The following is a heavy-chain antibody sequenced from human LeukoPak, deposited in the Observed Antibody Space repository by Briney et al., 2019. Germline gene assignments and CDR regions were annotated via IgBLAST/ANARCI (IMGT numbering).Heavy chain of an antibody. D-gene: IGHD5-18*01. Sequence: GESLKISCKGSGYRFTRYLIDLVRQISGKGLGWMGIIYPGDSDTIYSPSFQGMVTLSADNHISTAYLQWSSLKASDTAMYYCARRPKRSTAMVPHFGYWGQGTLVTVSS. CDR3: ARRPKRSTAMVPHFGY. V-gene: IGHV5-51*01. CDR1: GYRFTRYL. CDR2: IYPGDSDT. J-gene: IGHJ4*02.